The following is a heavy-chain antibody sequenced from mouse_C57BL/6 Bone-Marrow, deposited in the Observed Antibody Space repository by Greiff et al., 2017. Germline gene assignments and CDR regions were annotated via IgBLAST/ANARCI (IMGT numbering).Heavy chain of an antibody. D-gene: IGHD1-1*01. V-gene: IGHV1-69*01. CDR1: GYTFTSYW. J-gene: IGHJ3*01. CDR2: IDPSDSYT. CDR3: ARMYYFGSSPWFAY. Sequence: QVQLQQPGAELVMPGASVKLSCKASGYTFTSYWMHWVKQRPGPGLEWIGEIDPSDSYTNYNQKFKGKSTLTVDKSSSTSYMQLSSLTYEDSAVYYCARMYYFGSSPWFAYWGQGTLVTVSA.